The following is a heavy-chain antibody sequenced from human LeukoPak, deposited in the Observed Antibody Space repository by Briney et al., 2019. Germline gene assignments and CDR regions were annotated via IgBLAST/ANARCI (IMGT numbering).Heavy chain of an antibody. CDR1: GGSISSYY. CDR3: ARSPLFNWNDDTYYLDY. V-gene: IGHV4-59*01. D-gene: IGHD1-1*01. J-gene: IGHJ4*02. Sequence: SETLSLTCTVSGGSISSYYWSWIRQPPGKGLEWIGYIYYSGSTNYNPSLKSRVTISVDTSKNQFSLKLSSVTAADTAVYYCARSPLFNWNDDTYYLDYWGQGTLVTVSS. CDR2: IYYSGST.